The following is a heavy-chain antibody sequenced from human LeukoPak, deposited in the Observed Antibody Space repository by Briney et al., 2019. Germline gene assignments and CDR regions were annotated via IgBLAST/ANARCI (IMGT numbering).Heavy chain of an antibody. J-gene: IGHJ6*02. CDR3: ARDGGPTYYDFWSGYHRDYYYYGMDV. V-gene: IGHV4-34*01. Sequence: SETLSLTCAVYGGSFSGYYWSWIRQPPGKGLEWIGEINHSGSTNYNPSLKSRVTISVDTSKNQFSLKLSSVTAADTAVYYCARDGGPTYYDFWSGYHRDYYYYGMDVWGQGTTVTVSS. CDR2: INHSGST. D-gene: IGHD3-3*01. CDR1: GGSFSGYY.